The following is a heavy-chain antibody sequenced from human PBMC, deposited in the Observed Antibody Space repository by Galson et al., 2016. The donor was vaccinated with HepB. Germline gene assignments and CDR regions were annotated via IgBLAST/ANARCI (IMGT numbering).Heavy chain of an antibody. Sequence: SLRLSCAASGFKFDDYGMSWVRQAPGKGLEWVSGINWNGGSTYYADSVKGRFTISRDNAKNSLYLQMNSLRVEDTALFYCARDWAVYYASADVFDIWGQGTLVTVSS. V-gene: IGHV3-20*04. CDR1: GFKFDDYG. D-gene: IGHD3-10*01. CDR2: INWNGGST. J-gene: IGHJ3*02. CDR3: ARDWAVYYASADVFDI.